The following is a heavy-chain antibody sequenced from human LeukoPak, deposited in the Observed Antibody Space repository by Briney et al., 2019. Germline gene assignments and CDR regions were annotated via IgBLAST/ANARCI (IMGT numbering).Heavy chain of an antibody. D-gene: IGHD3-22*01. J-gene: IGHJ3*02. V-gene: IGHV4-59*01. Sequence: PETLSLTCTVSGGSISSYYWSWIRQPPGKGLEWIGYIYYSGSTNYNPSLKSRVTISVDTSKNQFSLKLSSVTAADTAVYYCAREWLKRGAFDIWGQGTMVTVSS. CDR3: AREWLKRGAFDI. CDR1: GGSISSYY. CDR2: IYYSGST.